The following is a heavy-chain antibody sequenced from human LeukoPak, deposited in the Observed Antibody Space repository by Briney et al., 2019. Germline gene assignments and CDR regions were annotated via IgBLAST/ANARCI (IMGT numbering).Heavy chain of an antibody. J-gene: IGHJ6*02. CDR1: GFTFSSYG. V-gene: IGHV3-30*18. D-gene: IGHD3-10*01. CDR2: ISYDGSNK. CDR3: GKIRWGMVRGLTYYSSGREV. Sequence: GGSLRLSCAASGFTFSSYGMHWVRQAPGKGLEWVAVISYDGSNKYYADSVKGRFTISRDNSKNTLYLQMNSLRAEDTAVYHCGKIRWGMVRGLTYYSSGREVWAKGPRSPSP.